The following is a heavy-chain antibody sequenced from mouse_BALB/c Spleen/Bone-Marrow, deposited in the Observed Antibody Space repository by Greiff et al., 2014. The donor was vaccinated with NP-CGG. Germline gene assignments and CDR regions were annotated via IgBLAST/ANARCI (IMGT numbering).Heavy chain of an antibody. J-gene: IGHJ4*01. V-gene: IGHV1S81*02. CDR1: GYTFTSYY. CDR3: TRSRRAMDH. Sequence: QVQLQQSGAELVKPGASVKLSCKASGYTFTSYYMCWVKQRPGQGLEWIGEINPSNGGTNFNEKFKSEATLTVDKSSSTAHMSLSSLTSEDSAVYYCTRSRRAMDHWGQGTSVTVSS. CDR2: INPSNGGT. D-gene: IGHD2-12*01.